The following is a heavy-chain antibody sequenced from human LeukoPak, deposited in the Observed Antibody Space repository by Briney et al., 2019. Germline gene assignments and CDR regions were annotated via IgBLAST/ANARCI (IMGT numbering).Heavy chain of an antibody. V-gene: IGHV4-59*01. J-gene: IGHJ6*02. CDR3: ARDGSGMDV. CDR1: GDSISSYY. D-gene: IGHD1-1*01. Sequence: SETLSLTCTVSGDSISSYYWSWIRQPPGKGLEGVGYIYYSGSTNYNPSLKSRVTISVDTSKNQFSLKLSSVTAADTAVYYCARDGSGMDVWGQGTTVTVSS. CDR2: IYYSGST.